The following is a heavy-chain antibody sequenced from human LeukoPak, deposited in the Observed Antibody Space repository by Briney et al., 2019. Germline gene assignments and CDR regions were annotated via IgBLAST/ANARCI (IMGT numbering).Heavy chain of an antibody. CDR1: GYTFSSSG. CDR2: IIPIFGTA. CDR3: ARVGRDILTGYYNTRFDP. V-gene: IGHV1-69*05. D-gene: IGHD3-9*01. Sequence: SVKVSCKASGYTFSSSGISWVRQAPGQGLEWMGGIIPIFGTANYAQKFQGRVTITTDESTSTAYMELSSLRSEDTAVYYCARVGRDILTGYYNTRFDPWGQGTLVTVSS. J-gene: IGHJ5*02.